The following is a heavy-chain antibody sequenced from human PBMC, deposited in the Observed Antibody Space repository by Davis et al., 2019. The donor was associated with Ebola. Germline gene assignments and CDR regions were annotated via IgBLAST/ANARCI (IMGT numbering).Heavy chain of an antibody. Sequence: ASVKVSCKASGYIFTSYYIHWFRQAPGQGLEWMGIINPSGGSATYAQRFQGRATMTRDTSTSTVDMELSNLRPEDTAVYYCARDSAVVIAATWGNWFDPWGQGTLVIVSS. D-gene: IGHD2-15*01. V-gene: IGHV1-46*01. J-gene: IGHJ5*02. CDR3: ARDSAVVIAATWGNWFDP. CDR2: INPSGGSA. CDR1: GYIFTSYY.